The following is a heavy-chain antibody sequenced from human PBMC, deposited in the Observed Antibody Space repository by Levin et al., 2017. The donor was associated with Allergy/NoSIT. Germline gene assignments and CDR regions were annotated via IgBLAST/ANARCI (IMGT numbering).Heavy chain of an antibody. D-gene: IGHD2/OR15-2a*01. Sequence: SETLSLTCAVSGGSISSGPYFWGWIRQPPGKVPEWIGTISYSGGTYYNPSLKSRVSMSVDTSNNQFSLNLTSVTAADTALYYCARLSMLHLPDCWGQGTLVTDSS. CDR1: GGSISSGPYF. V-gene: IGHV4-39*01. J-gene: IGHJ4*02. CDR2: ISYSGGT. CDR3: ARLSMLHLPDC.